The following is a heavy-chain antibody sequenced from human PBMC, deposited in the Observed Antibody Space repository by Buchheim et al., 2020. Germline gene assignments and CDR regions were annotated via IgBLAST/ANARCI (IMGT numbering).Heavy chain of an antibody. J-gene: IGHJ6*02. V-gene: IGHV3-48*04. Sequence: EVQLVESGGGLVQPGGSLRLSCAASGFTFSSYSMNWVRQAPGKGLEWVSYISSSSSTIYYADSVKGRFTIPRDNAKNSLFLQMNSLRAEDTAVYYCARELQSSSFFDYYYGMDVWGQGTT. D-gene: IGHD6-6*01. CDR2: ISSSSSTI. CDR1: GFTFSSYS. CDR3: ARELQSSSFFDYYYGMDV.